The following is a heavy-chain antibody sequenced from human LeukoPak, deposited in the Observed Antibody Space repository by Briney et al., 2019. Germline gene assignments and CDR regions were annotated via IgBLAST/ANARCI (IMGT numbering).Heavy chain of an antibody. CDR3: ARDSFSPPWLVLDY. CDR2: ISSSSSYI. V-gene: IGHV3-21*01. J-gene: IGHJ4*02. Sequence: GGSLRLSCAASGFTFSSYDFNWVRQAPGKGLEWVSSISSSSSYIYYADSVKGRFTISRDNAKNSLYLQMNSLRAEDTAVYYCARDSFSPPWLVLDYWGQGTLVTVSS. CDR1: GFTFSSYD. D-gene: IGHD6-19*01.